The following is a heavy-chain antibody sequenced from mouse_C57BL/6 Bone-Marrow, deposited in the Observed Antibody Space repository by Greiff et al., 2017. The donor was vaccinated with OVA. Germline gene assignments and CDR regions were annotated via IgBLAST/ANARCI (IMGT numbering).Heavy chain of an antibody. D-gene: IGHD2-5*01. CDR3: ARTYSNCYAKDD. CDR1: GYSFTDYN. J-gene: IGHJ4*01. V-gene: IGHV1-39*01. Sequence: EVQLQQSGPELVKPGASVKISCTASGYSFTDYNMNWVKQSNGKSLEWIGVINPNYGNTSYNQKFQGKATLTVDQSSSTAYMQRNSLTSDDSAVYYCARTYSNCYAKDDWGQGTSVTVSS. CDR2: INPNYGNT.